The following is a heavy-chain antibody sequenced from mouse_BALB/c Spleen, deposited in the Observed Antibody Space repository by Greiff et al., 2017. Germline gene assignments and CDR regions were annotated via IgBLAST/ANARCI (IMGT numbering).Heavy chain of an antibody. CDR3: ARGITTAY. D-gene: IGHD1-1*01. Sequence: QVQLQQSGAELAKPGASVKMSCTASGYTFTSYWMHWVKQRPGQGLEWIGYINPSTGYTEYNQKFKDKATLTADKSSSTAYMQLSSLTSEDSAVYYCARGITTAYWGQGTLVTVSA. J-gene: IGHJ3*01. V-gene: IGHV1-7*01. CDR1: GYTFTSYW. CDR2: INPSTGYT.